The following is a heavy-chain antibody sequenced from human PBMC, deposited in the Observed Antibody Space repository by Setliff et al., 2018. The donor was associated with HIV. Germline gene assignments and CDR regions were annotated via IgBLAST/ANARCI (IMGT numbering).Heavy chain of an antibody. J-gene: IGHJ4*02. CDR1: GFTFIAYY. Sequence: ASVKVSCKASGFTFIAYYMHWVRQAPGQGLEWMGWINPNTGGVNYAQKFQGRVTVTWDTSINTAYMELRRLRSDDTAIYYCARVRYFDWGGSAPDCWGQGTLVTVSS. CDR2: INPNTGGV. V-gene: IGHV1-2*02. D-gene: IGHD3-9*01. CDR3: ARVRYFDWGGSAPDC.